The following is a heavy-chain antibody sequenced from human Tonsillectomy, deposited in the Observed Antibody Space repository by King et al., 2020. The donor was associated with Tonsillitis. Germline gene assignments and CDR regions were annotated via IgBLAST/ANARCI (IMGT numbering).Heavy chain of an antibody. CDR3: TRDGRLYDFWSGGRGANWFDP. J-gene: IGHJ5*02. D-gene: IGHD3-3*01. V-gene: IGHV3-49*03. Sequence: VQLVESGGGLVQPGRSLRLSCTVSGFTFGDYAMSWFRQAPGKGLEWVGCSRSKAFGGTTEYAASVQGRFTISRDDSKSIAYLQMNRLKTEDTAVYYCTRDGRLYDFWSGGRGANWFDPWGQGTLVTVSS. CDR2: SRSKAFGGTT. CDR1: GFTFGDYA.